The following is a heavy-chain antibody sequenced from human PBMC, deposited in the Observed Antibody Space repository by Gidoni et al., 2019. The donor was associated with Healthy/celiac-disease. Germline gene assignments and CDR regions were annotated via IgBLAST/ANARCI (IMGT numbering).Heavy chain of an antibody. CDR3: ATVGRYYYYYGMDV. V-gene: IGHV1-24*01. CDR1: GYTLTELS. CDR2: FDPEDGET. J-gene: IGHJ6*02. Sequence: QVQLVQSGAEVKKPGASVKVSCKVSGYTLTELSMHGVRPAPGKGLEWMGGFDPEDGETIYAQKFQGRVTMTEDTSTDTAYMELSSLRSEDTAVYYCATVGRYYYYYGMDVWGQGTTVTISS.